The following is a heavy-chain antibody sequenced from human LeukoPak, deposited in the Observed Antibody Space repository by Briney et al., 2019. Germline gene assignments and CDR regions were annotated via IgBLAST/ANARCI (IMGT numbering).Heavy chain of an antibody. V-gene: IGHV4-59*02. CDR1: GGSVSGHY. J-gene: IGHJ4*02. D-gene: IGHD1-26*01. CDR3: ARDIRVVGATLYFDF. Sequence: SDTLSLICTVSGGSVSGHYWSWIRQPPGKGLEWIGHIHYRGSTNYNAPLKSRVTMSVDTSKNHFSLNLSSVTAADTAVYYCARDIRVVGATLYFDFWGQGTLVTVSS. CDR2: IHYRGST.